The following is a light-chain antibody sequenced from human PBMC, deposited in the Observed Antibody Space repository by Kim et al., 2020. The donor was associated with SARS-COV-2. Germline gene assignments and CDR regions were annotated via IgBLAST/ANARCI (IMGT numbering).Light chain of an antibody. CDR2: VNIDGTY. V-gene: IGLV4-69*02. CDR3: QTWGTDFRV. Sequence: ASVKLTCTLSSGHGKYCIEWHPQQPEKGPRYLMKVNIDGTYSKGAGIPDRFSGSSSGAERHLTISSLQSEDEADYYCQTWGTDFRVFGGGTKLTVL. J-gene: IGLJ3*02. CDR1: SGHGKYC.